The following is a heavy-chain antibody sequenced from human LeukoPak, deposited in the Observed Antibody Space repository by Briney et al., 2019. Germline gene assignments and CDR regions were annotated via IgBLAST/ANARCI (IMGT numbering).Heavy chain of an antibody. CDR3: ARDSRLTIFGVVIISPMDV. V-gene: IGHV3-21*01. CDR2: ISSSSSYI. Sequence: GGSLRLSCAASGFTFSSYSMNWVRQAPGKGLEWVSSISSSSSYIYYADSVKGRFTISRDNAKNSLYLQVNSLRAEDTAVYYCARDSRLTIFGVVIISPMDVWGKGTTVTVSS. CDR1: GFTFSSYS. D-gene: IGHD3-3*01. J-gene: IGHJ6*03.